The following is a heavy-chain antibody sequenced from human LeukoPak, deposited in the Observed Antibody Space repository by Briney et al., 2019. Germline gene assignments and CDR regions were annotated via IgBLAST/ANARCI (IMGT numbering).Heavy chain of an antibody. J-gene: IGHJ5*01. CDR3: AIDPNWGTHS. D-gene: IGHD7-27*01. V-gene: IGHV3-23*01. CDR1: GFTFSTYT. Sequence: SGGSLRPSCAASGFTFSTYTMYWVRHPPGKGLEWVPIIGSSGGGIHYADSVKGRFTISRDNSKNALYLQMNSLRVEDTAVYYCAIDPNWGTHSWGQESWSPSPQ. CDR2: IGSSGGGI.